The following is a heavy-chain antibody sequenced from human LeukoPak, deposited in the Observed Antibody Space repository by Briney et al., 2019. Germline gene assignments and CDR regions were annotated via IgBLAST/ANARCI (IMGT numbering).Heavy chain of an antibody. Sequence: SETLSLTCALYGGSFSDYYWSWIRQPPGKGLEWIGEINHSGSTNYNPSLKSRVTMSVDTSKNQFSLKLSSVTAADTAVYYCARGGYTYGYGYWGQGTLVTVSS. J-gene: IGHJ4*02. V-gene: IGHV4-34*01. CDR2: INHSGST. CDR3: ARGGYTYGYGY. CDR1: GGSFSDYY. D-gene: IGHD5-18*01.